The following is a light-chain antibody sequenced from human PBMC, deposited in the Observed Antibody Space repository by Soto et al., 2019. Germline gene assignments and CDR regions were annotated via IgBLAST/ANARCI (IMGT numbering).Light chain of an antibody. CDR3: QQLSNWPPGIT. CDR2: WAS. J-gene: IGKJ5*01. CDR1: QSGLYSSNNKNV. V-gene: IGKV4-1*01. Sequence: DIVMTQSPDSLAVSRGERATINCKSSQSGLYSSNNKNVLAWYQQKPGQPPKLLIYWASTPESGVPDRFSGSGSGTDFTLTISSLEPEDFAVYYCQQLSNWPPGITFGQGTRLEIK.